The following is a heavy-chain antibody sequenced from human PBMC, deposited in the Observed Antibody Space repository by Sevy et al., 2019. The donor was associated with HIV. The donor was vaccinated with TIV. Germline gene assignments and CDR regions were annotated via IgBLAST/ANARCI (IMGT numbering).Heavy chain of an antibody. Sequence: GGSLRLSCAASGFTFSSYAMSWVRQAPGKGLEWVSAIRGSGGSTYYADSVKGRFTISRDISKNTLYLQMNSLRAEDTAVYYCAKYGRTAFRYYYYYYMDVWGKGTTVTVSS. V-gene: IGHV3-23*01. J-gene: IGHJ6*03. CDR2: IRGSGGST. CDR1: GFTFSSYA. D-gene: IGHD3-10*01. CDR3: AKYGRTAFRYYYYYYMDV.